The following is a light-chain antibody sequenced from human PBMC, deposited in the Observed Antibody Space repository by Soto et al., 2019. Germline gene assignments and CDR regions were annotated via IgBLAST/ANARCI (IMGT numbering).Light chain of an antibody. CDR1: QSVRSW. Sequence: DIQMTQSPSTLSASVGDRVTITCRASQSVRSWLAWYQQKPGRAPKFLIYDASSLESGVPSRFSGSGSGTEFTLTISNLQPDDFATYYCQQYDNYPLTFGPGTKVEI. J-gene: IGKJ4*01. CDR2: DAS. V-gene: IGKV1-5*01. CDR3: QQYDNYPLT.